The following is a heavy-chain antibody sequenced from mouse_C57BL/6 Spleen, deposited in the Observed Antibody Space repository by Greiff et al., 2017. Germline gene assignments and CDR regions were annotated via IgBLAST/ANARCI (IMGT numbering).Heavy chain of an antibody. J-gene: IGHJ3*02. CDR1: GFSLTSYG. V-gene: IGHV2-6*01. Sequence: VKLMESGPGLVAPSQSLSITCTVSGFSLTSYGVAWVRQSPGKGLEWLGVIWGVGSTNYNSALKSRLSISKDNSKSQVFLKMNSLQTDDTAMYYCASPSHYYGSSPFGYWGQGTLVTVAA. CDR2: IWGVGST. D-gene: IGHD1-1*01. CDR3: ASPSHYYGSSPFGY.